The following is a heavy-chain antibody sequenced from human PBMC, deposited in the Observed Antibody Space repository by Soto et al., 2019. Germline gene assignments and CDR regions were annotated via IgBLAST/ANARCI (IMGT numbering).Heavy chain of an antibody. J-gene: IGHJ4*02. CDR2: ISRDVRNE. Sequence: PXGSLGLSFASFGTIFNRYCGHWVRQAPGKGLEWVAVISRDVRNEYNADSVKGRMTISRDKSKNTMYLQRNSQSAEDTGVDSWAKGRKHILSGFLLRWGQAALDIVTA. CDR1: GTIFNRYC. V-gene: IGHV3-30*18. D-gene: IGHD3-9*01. CDR3: AKGRKHILSGFLLR.